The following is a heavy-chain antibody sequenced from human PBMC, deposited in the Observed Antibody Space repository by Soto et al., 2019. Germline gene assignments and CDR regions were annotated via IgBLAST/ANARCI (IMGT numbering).Heavy chain of an antibody. D-gene: IGHD6-19*01. J-gene: IGHJ4*02. CDR3: AGDRSSGWYADY. CDR1: GYTFTSYA. V-gene: IGHV1-3*01. Sequence: GASVKVSCKASGYTFTSYAMHWVRQAPGQRLEWMGWINAGNGNTKYSQKFQGRVTITRDTSASTAYMELSSLRSEDTAVYYCAGDRSSGWYADYWGQGTLVTVSS. CDR2: INAGNGNT.